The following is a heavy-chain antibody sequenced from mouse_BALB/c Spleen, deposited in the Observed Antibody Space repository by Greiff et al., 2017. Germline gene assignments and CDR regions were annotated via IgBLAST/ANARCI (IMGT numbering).Heavy chain of an antibody. CDR3: ARSLYDGYSYYAMDY. CDR2: ISYSGST. V-gene: IGHV3-2*02. D-gene: IGHD2-3*01. J-gene: IGHJ4*01. Sequence: EVKLQESGPGLVKPSQSLSLTCTVTGYSITSDYAWNWIRQFPGNKLEWMGYISYSGSTSYNPSLKSRISITRDTSKNQFFLQLNSVTTEDTATYYCARSLYDGYSYYAMDYWGQGTSVTVSS. CDR1: GYSITSDYA.